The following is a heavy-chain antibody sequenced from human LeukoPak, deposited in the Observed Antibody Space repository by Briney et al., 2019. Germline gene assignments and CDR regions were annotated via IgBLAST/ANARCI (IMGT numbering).Heavy chain of an antibody. V-gene: IGHV3-21*01. J-gene: IGHJ5*02. D-gene: IGHD6-19*01. CDR1: GFTFSSYS. CDR2: ISSSSSYI. CDR3: ARYSSGWYDWFDP. Sequence: PGGSLRLSCAASGFTFSSYSMNRVRQAPGKGLEWVSSISSSSSYIYYADSVKGRFTISRDNAKNSLYLQMNSLRAEDTAVYYCARYSSGWYDWFDPRGQGTLVTVSS.